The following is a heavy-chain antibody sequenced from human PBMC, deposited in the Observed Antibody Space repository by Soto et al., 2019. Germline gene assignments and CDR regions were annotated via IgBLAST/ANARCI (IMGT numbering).Heavy chain of an antibody. CDR2: INPNSGGT. Sequence: EASVKVSCKASGYTFTGYYMHWVRQAPGQGLEWMGWINPNSGGTNYAQKFQGWVTMTRDTSISTAYMELSRLRSDDTAVYYCARGDIAARRRGDWFDPWGQGTLVTSPQ. J-gene: IGHJ5*02. CDR1: GYTFTGYY. D-gene: IGHD6-6*01. CDR3: ARGDIAARRRGDWFDP. V-gene: IGHV1-2*04.